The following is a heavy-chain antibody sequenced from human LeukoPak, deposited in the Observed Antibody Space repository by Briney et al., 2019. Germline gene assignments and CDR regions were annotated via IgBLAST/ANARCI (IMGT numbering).Heavy chain of an antibody. J-gene: IGHJ4*02. D-gene: IGHD6-19*01. CDR1: GFTVSSNY. CDR2: IFRDGTT. V-gene: IGHV3-53*01. CDR3: ASLSLSYSSGWYWIDY. Sequence: GGSLRLSCAASGFTVSSNYMSWVRQAPGKGLEWVSVIFRDGTTYYADSVKGRFAISRDNSKNTLSLEMNSLRDEDTAIYYCASLSLSYSSGWYWIDYWGQGTLVTVST.